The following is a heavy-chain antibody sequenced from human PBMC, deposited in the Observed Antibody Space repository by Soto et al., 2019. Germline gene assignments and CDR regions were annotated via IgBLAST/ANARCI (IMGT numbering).Heavy chain of an antibody. CDR3: AREENYYDSSGCTGENGFDY. J-gene: IGHJ4*02. Sequence: ASVKVSCKAAGYTFTSYGISWVRQAPGQGLEWMGWISAYNGNTNYAQKLQGRVTMATDTSTSTAYMELGSLRFDDTAVYYCAREENYYDSSGCTGENGFDYWGKGRLGTVAS. CDR2: ISAYNGNT. V-gene: IGHV1-18*01. CDR1: GYTFTSYG. D-gene: IGHD3-22*01.